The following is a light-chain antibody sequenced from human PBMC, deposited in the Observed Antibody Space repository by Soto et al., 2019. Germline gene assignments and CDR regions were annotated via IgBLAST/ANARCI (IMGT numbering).Light chain of an antibody. V-gene: IGLV2-14*02. Sequence: QSVLTQPASVSGSPGQSITISCTGTSSDVGSYNLVSWYQQHPGKAPKLMIYEGSKRPSGVPDRFSGSKSGTSASLAISGLRSEDEADYYCAAWDDSLGGPYVFGTGTKVTVL. CDR2: EGS. J-gene: IGLJ1*01. CDR1: SSDVGSYNL. CDR3: AAWDDSLGGPYV.